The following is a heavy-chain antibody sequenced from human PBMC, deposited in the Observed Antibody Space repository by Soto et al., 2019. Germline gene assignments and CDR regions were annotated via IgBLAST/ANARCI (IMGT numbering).Heavy chain of an antibody. J-gene: IGHJ3*01. Sequence: PGGSLRLSCAASGFTFVHYWMHWVRQAPGKGLVWVSRVNNDGTDTIYADSVKGRFTVSRDNAKNTLFLQVNSLRADDTAVYYCARGGFGDVFDLWGQGTMVIVSS. D-gene: IGHD3-16*01. CDR1: GFTFVHYW. V-gene: IGHV3-74*01. CDR3: ARGGFGDVFDL. CDR2: VNNDGTDT.